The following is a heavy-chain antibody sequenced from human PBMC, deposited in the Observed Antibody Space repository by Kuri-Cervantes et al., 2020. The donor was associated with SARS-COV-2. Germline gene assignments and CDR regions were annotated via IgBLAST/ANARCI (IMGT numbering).Heavy chain of an antibody. CDR1: GYTLTELS. D-gene: IGHD4-17*01. V-gene: IGHV1-24*01. J-gene: IGHJ4*02. Sequence: ASVKVSCKVSGYTLTELSMHWVRQAPGKGLEWMGGFDPEDGETIYAQKFQGRVTMTEDTSTDTAYMELSSLRSEDTAVYYCATKRLHDPKDWTVTMDYWGQGTLVTVSS. CDR2: FDPEDGET. CDR3: ATKRLHDPKDWTVTMDY.